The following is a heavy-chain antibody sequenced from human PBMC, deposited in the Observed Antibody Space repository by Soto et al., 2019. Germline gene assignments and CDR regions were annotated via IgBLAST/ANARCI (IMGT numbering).Heavy chain of an antibody. CDR1: GFTFSSYA. J-gene: IGHJ6*02. CDR2: VSDSGRST. CDR3: ARDGYSNPRGSYYHYGMDV. Sequence: GGSLRLSCAASGFTFSSYAMSWVRQAPGKGLEWVSAVSDSGRSTYYADFVKGRFTISRDNAKNSLYLQMNSLRAEDTAVYYCARDGYSNPRGSYYHYGMDVWGQGTTVTVSS. V-gene: IGHV3-23*01. D-gene: IGHD4-4*01.